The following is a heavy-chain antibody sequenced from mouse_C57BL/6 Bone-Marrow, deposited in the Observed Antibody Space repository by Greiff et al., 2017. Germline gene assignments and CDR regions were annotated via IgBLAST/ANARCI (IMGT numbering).Heavy chain of an antibody. CDR2: IDPSDSYT. CDR3: SISAVVHYYSLAA. Sequence: QVQLQQPGAELVMPGASVQLSCKASGYTFTSYWMHWVKQRPGQGLEWIGEIDPSDSYTNYNQKFKGKSTLTVDKSSSTAYMQLSSLTSEDSAVYYCSISAVVHYYSLAAWGHGNSVPASS. V-gene: IGHV1-69*01. J-gene: IGHJ4*01. CDR1: GYTFTSYW. D-gene: IGHD1-2*01.